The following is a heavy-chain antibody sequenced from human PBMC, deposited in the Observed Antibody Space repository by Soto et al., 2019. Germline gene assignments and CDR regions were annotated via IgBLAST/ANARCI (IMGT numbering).Heavy chain of an antibody. D-gene: IGHD3-10*01. Sequence: QVQLVQSGAEVKKPGASVKVSCKASGYTFTSYAMHWVRQAPGQRLEWMGWINAGNGNTKYSQKFQGRVTITRDTCASTAYMELSGLRSEDTAGYDWAREKDYYGSGSYYWEMFAHWFDPWGQGTLVTVSS. V-gene: IGHV1-3*01. CDR3: AREKDYYGSGSYYWEMFAHWFDP. J-gene: IGHJ5*02. CDR1: GYTFTSYA. CDR2: INAGNGNT.